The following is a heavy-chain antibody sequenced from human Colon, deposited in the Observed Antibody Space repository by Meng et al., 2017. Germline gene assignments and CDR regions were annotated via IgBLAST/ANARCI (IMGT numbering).Heavy chain of an antibody. D-gene: IGHD4-17*01. V-gene: IGHV3-66*02. J-gene: IGHJ4*02. CDR2: IHSGGTT. Sequence: LTGAASGLTVSSNYMSWVRQAPGKGLEWLSIIHSGGTTYYADSVKGRFTISRDNSKNTVHLQMNSLRTEDTAVYYCARDPGYGDPRDYWGQGTLVTVSS. CDR1: GLTVSSNY. CDR3: ARDPGYGDPRDY.